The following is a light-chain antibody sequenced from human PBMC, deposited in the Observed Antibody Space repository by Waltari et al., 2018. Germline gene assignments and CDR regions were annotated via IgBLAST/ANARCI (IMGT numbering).Light chain of an antibody. CDR3: QQSYTSPPT. J-gene: IGKJ1*01. V-gene: IGKV1-39*01. Sequence: DIRMTQSPSSLSASIEDRVTISCRASQFVSSYLNWFQQKPGKAPKLLIYATASLQSGVPSRFSGAGAGTDFTLTISSLQPDDFATYYCQQSYTSPPTFGQGTNVEIK. CDR2: ATA. CDR1: QFVSSY.